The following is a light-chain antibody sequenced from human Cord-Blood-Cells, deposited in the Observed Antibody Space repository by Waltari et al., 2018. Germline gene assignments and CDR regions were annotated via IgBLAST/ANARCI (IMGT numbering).Light chain of an antibody. Sequence: EIVLTQSPGTLSLSPGERATLSCRASQSVSSSYLAWYQQKPGQAPRLLIYGASSRATGIPDRLSGSGSGTAFTLTISRLEPEDVAVYYCQQYGSSPPSYSFGQGTKLEIK. CDR3: QQYGSSPPSYS. J-gene: IGKJ2*03. V-gene: IGKV3-20*01. CDR2: GAS. CDR1: QSVSSSY.